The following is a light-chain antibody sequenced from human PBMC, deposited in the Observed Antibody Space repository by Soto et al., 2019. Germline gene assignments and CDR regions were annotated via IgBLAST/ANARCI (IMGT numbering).Light chain of an antibody. CDR2: GAS. V-gene: IGKV3-20*01. J-gene: IGKJ5*01. CDR1: QTVSHNY. Sequence: ETVLTQSPDTLSLSPGETATLSCRASQTVSHNYLAWHQQKPGQTPRLLVYGASSRATGIPDRFSGSGSGTDFTLTISRLEPEDFAVYYCQQHGTSPITFGQGTRLEIK. CDR3: QQHGTSPIT.